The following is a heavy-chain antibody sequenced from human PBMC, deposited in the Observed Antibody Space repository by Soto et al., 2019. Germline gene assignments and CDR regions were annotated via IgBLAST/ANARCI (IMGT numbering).Heavy chain of an antibody. V-gene: IGHV3-7*01. D-gene: IGHD2-2*01. CDR2: IKEDGSER. J-gene: IGHJ4*02. Sequence: GGSLRLSCAASGFTFSGYWMNWVRQAPGKGLEWVAYIKEDGSERYYVDSVKGRFTISRDNAKNSLYLQMNSLGAEDTAVYYCARGGGYCTSTSCYAVGGYWGQGTLVTVSS. CDR3: ARGGGYCTSTSCYAVGGY. CDR1: GFTFSGYW.